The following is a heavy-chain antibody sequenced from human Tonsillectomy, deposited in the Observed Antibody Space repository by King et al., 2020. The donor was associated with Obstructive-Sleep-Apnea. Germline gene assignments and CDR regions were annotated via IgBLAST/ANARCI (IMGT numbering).Heavy chain of an antibody. V-gene: IGHV1-24*01. CDR3: ATDPILAGVGY. CDR1: GYTLTEFS. D-gene: IGHD3-10*01. CDR2: LVLEDGER. Sequence: QLVQSWAEVKTPGASVKVSCKVSGYTLTEFSMHWVRQAPGKGLEWLGGLVLEDGERIYAQKFQGRVTMTEDTSTDTAYMELSSLRSEDTAVYYCATDPILAGVGYWGQGTLVTVSS. J-gene: IGHJ4*02.